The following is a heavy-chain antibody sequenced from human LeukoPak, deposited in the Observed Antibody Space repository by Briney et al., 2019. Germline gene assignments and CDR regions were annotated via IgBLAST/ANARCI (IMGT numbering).Heavy chain of an antibody. Sequence: GGSLTLSCAASGFTVSSNHMSWVRQAPGKGLEWVSVIYSGGSTYYADSVKGRFTISRDNSKNALYLQMNSLRAEDTALYYCAIDAQGGGFDPWGQGTLVTVSS. CDR3: AIDAQGGGFDP. CDR1: GFTVSSNH. J-gene: IGHJ5*02. V-gene: IGHV3-53*01. CDR2: IYSGGST.